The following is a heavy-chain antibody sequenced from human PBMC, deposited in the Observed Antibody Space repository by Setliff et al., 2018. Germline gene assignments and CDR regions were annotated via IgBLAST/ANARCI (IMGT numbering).Heavy chain of an antibody. Sequence: ASVKVSCKASGYPFTSYDIHWLRLTSGQGLEWMGWLNPSSGDTGFATKFQGRVTVTRDTSISTAYMELSSLTSEDTAVYYCARGRTRTSTIFGIVSLYSWGDGTTVTVSS. CDR3: ARGRTRTSTIFGIVSLYS. CDR1: GYPFTSYD. CDR2: LNPSSGDT. J-gene: IGHJ6*04. V-gene: IGHV1-8*02. D-gene: IGHD3-3*01.